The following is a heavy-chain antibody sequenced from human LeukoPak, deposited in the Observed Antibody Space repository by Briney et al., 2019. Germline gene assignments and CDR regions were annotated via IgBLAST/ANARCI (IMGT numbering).Heavy chain of an antibody. D-gene: IGHD6-19*01. V-gene: IGHV4-61*02. Sequence: PSETLSLTCTVSGGSTSSGSYYWSWIRQPAGKGLEWIGRIYTSGSTNYNPSLKSRVTISVDTSKNQFSLKLCSVTAADTAVYYCARDPGGGWYYFDYWGQGTLVTVSS. J-gene: IGHJ4*02. CDR2: IYTSGST. CDR3: ARDPGGGWYYFDY. CDR1: GGSTSSGSYY.